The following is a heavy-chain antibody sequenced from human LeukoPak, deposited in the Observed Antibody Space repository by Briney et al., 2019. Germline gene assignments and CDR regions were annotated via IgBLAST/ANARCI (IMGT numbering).Heavy chain of an antibody. CDR3: ARPQSHDYGDYYYYYMDV. CDR1: GCIFTTYW. J-gene: IGHJ6*03. Sequence: GESLKISCKTSGCIFTTYWIGWVRQMPGKGLEWMGIIYPGDSDTRYSPSFQGQVTISADKSISTAYLQWSSLKASDTAMYYCARPQSHDYGDYYYYYMDVWGKGTTVTVSS. CDR2: IYPGDSDT. D-gene: IGHD4-17*01. V-gene: IGHV5-51*01.